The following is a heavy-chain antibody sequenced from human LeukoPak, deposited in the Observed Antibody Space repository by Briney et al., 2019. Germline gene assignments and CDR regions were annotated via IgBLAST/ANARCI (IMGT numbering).Heavy chain of an antibody. Sequence: SETLSVACIVSGGSISSSSYYWGWIRQPPGRGLEWIGSIYYSGSTYYNPSLKSRVTISVDTSKNRFSLKLSSVTAADTAVYYCARAPSRITMVRGAPRGAFDIWGQGTMVTVSS. D-gene: IGHD3-10*01. CDR3: ARAPSRITMVRGAPRGAFDI. CDR2: IYYSGST. CDR1: GGSISSSSYY. J-gene: IGHJ3*02. V-gene: IGHV4-39*07.